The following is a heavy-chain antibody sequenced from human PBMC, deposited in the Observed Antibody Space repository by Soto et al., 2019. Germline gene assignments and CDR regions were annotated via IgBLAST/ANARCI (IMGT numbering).Heavy chain of an antibody. CDR1: GGTFSSYA. CDR3: ARDSGFWSGYYPDSYYGMDV. D-gene: IGHD3-3*01. J-gene: IGHJ6*02. Sequence: SVKVSCKASGGTFSSYAISWVRQAPGQGLEWMGGIIPIFGTANYTQKFQGRVTITADESTSTAYMELSSLRSEDTAVYYCARDSGFWSGYYPDSYYGMDVWGQGTTVTVSS. V-gene: IGHV1-69*13. CDR2: IIPIFGTA.